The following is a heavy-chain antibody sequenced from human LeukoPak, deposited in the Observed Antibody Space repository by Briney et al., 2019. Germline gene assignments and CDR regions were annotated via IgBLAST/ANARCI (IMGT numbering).Heavy chain of an antibody. CDR1: GDSTSNFY. Sequence: SETLSLTCTVTGDSTSNFYWNWIRQSPGKGLEWIGNIHYSGSSVYHPSLQSRVTISIDTSRRQFFLNLNSVTAADTAVYYCALAPNSNWFDFWGPGTLVTVSS. CDR2: IHYSGSS. V-gene: IGHV4-59*03. D-gene: IGHD2-8*01. CDR3: ALAPNSNWFDF. J-gene: IGHJ5*01.